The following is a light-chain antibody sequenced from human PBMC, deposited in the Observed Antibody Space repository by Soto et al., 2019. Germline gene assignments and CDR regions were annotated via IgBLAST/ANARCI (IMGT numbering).Light chain of an antibody. J-gene: IGKJ1*01. Sequence: EIVLTQSPGTLSLSPGERATLSCRASQSVSSSYIAWYQQKPGQAPRLLIYGASSRATGIPDRFSGSGSGTDFTLTISRLDPEDFAVYYCQQYGSSSWTFGQGTK. CDR3: QQYGSSSWT. CDR1: QSVSSSY. CDR2: GAS. V-gene: IGKV3-20*01.